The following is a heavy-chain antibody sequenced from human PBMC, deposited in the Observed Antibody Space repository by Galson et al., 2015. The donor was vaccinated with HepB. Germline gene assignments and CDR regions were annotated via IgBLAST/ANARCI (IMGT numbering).Heavy chain of an antibody. CDR1: GFTVSSSY. CDR3: TRGWVGATRFAY. Sequence: SLRLSCAASGFTVSSSYMNWVRQAPGKGLEWVSVIHSGGDKYYADSVKGRFTITRDNSKNTAYLQMTGLRVEDTAVYYCTRGWVGATRFAYWGQGTLVSVSS. D-gene: IGHD1-26*01. V-gene: IGHV3-53*01. CDR2: IHSGGDK. J-gene: IGHJ4*02.